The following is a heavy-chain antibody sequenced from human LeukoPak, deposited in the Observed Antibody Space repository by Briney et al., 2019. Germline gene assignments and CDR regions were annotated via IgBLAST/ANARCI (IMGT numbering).Heavy chain of an antibody. CDR1: GGSISSYY. CDR3: AKSRYSSGWFYYFDY. J-gene: IGHJ4*02. V-gene: IGHV4-59*01. D-gene: IGHD6-19*01. CDR2: IYYSGST. Sequence: SETLSLTCTVSGGSISSYYWSWIRQPPGKGLEWIGYIYYSGSTNYNPSLKSRVTISVDTSKNQFSLKLRSVTAADTAVYYCAKSRYSSGWFYYFDYWGQGTLVTVSS.